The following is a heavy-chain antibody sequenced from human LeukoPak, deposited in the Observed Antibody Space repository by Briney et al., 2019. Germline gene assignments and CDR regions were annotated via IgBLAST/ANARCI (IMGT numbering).Heavy chain of an antibody. V-gene: IGHV1-2*02. D-gene: IGHD3-16*01. CDR3: ARGPSQIMENYMDV. J-gene: IGHJ6*03. Sequence: ASVKVSCKASGYTSPDYYMHWVRQAPGQGLEWLGWINPNSGGTNYAPKFRGRVTMTRDTSISTAYMELSRLRSDDTAVYYCARGPSQIMENYMDVWGKGTTVTVSS. CDR1: GYTSPDYY. CDR2: INPNSGGT.